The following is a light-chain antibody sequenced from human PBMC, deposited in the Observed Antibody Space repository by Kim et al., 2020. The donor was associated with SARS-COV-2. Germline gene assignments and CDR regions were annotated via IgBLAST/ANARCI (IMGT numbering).Light chain of an antibody. V-gene: IGLV4-69*01. Sequence: SVKLTCTLSSGHSNYAIAWHQQRPEKGPRCLMRLNRDGRHTKGDGIPDRFSGSSSGAERYLTISSVQSDDEADYYCQTWGSGIRVFGGGTQLTVL. CDR3: QTWGSGIRV. CDR2: LNRDGRH. CDR1: SGHSNYA. J-gene: IGLJ3*02.